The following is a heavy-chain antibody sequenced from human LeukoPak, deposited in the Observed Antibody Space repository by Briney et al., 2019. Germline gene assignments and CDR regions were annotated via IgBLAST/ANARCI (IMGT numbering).Heavy chain of an antibody. CDR1: GGSISSYY. CDR2: IYYSGST. J-gene: IGHJ3*02. CDR3: ARGSLIGFDI. Sequence: SETLSLTCTVSGGSISSYYWSWIRQPPGKGLEWIGYIYYSGSTNYNPSLKSRVTISVDTSKNQFSLKLSSVTAADTAVYYCARGSLIGFDIWAKGQWSPSLQ. V-gene: IGHV4-59*01.